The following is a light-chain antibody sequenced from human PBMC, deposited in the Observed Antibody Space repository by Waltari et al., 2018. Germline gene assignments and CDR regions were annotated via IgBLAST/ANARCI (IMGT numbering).Light chain of an antibody. J-gene: IGLJ3*02. CDR2: DVY. Sequence: QSALTQPAPVSGSPGQSITISCTGTSSDIGFYNYVSWYQQHPGKAPQLIIYDVYERPSGVSNRFSGSKSGNTASLTISGLQAEDEADYYCNSYTGSSSWVFGGGTKLTVL. V-gene: IGLV2-14*03. CDR3: NSYTGSSSWV. CDR1: SSDIGFYNY.